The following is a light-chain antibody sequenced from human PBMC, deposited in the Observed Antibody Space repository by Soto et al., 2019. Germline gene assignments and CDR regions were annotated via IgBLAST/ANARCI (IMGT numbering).Light chain of an antibody. J-gene: IGLJ1*01. CDR1: GSDVGGYNY. CDR3: SSYTIRSTLV. Sequence: QSALTQPASVSGSPGQSITISCTGTGSDVGGYNYVPWYQQHPGRAPKLIIYEVTNRPSGVSNRFSGSKSGNTASLTISGLQAEDEADYYCSSYTIRSTLVFGTGTKLTVL. V-gene: IGLV2-14*01. CDR2: EVT.